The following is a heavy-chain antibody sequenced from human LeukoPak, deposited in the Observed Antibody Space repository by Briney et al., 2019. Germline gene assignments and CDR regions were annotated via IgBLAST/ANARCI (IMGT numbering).Heavy chain of an antibody. J-gene: IGHJ4*02. V-gene: IGHV1-18*01. D-gene: IGHD3-10*01. CDR1: GGTFSSYA. CDR3: AREGWFRELFQLYYYFDY. CDR2: ISAYNGNT. Sequence: ASVKVSCKASGGTFSSYAISWVRQAPGQGLEWMGWISAYNGNTNYAQKLQGRVTMTTDTSTSTAYMELRSLRSDDTAVYYCAREGWFRELFQLYYYFDYWGQGTLVTVSS.